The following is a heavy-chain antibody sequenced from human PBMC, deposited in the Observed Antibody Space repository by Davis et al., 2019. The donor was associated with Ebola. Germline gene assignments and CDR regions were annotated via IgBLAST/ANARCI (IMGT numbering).Heavy chain of an antibody. CDR1: GGSFSGYY. J-gene: IGHJ4*02. Sequence: PSETLSLTCAVYGGSFSGYYWSWIRQPPGKGLEWIGEINHSGSTNYNPSLKSRVTISVDKSKNQFSLKLSSVTAADTAVYYCARAYSSSWYLLDYWGQGTLVTVSS. CDR3: ARAYSSSWYLLDY. CDR2: INHSGST. V-gene: IGHV4-34*01. D-gene: IGHD6-13*01.